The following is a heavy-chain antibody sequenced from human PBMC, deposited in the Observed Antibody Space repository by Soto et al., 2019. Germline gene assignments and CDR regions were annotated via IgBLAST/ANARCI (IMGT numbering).Heavy chain of an antibody. V-gene: IGHV3-23*01. CDR2: ISGSGGST. D-gene: IGHD3-10*01. CDR3: AKDLLFGELSEYYYYMDV. J-gene: IGHJ6*03. CDR1: GFTFSSYA. Sequence: EVQLLESGGGLVQPGGSLRLSCAASGFTFSSYAMSWVRQAPGKGLEWVSAISGSGGSTYYADSVKGRFTISRDNSKNTLYLQMNSLRAEDTAVYYCAKDLLFGELSEYYYYMDVWGKGTTVTVSS.